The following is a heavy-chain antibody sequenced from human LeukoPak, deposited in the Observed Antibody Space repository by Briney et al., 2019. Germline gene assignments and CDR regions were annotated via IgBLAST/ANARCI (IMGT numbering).Heavy chain of an antibody. CDR2: LYHSGTT. CDR1: CYSISIGYY. V-gene: IGHV4-38-2*01. Sequence: SDTLSLTCGVSCYSISIGYYWGSIRQPPGKGLDWIGILYHSGTTYYNPSLKSRITILAETSKNHFSLKLNSVTAADTAVYYCARAKLEWFSIYYYYYMDVWGQGTTVTVSS. D-gene: IGHD3-3*01. J-gene: IGHJ6*03. CDR3: ARAKLEWFSIYYYYYMDV.